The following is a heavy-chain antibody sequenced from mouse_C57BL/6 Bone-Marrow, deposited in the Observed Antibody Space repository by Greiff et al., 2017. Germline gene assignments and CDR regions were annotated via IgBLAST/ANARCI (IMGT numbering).Heavy chain of an antibody. CDR3: TKHPRQLRLAY. J-gene: IGHJ3*01. CDR1: GFNIKDDY. CDR2: IDPENGDT. V-gene: IGHV14-4*01. D-gene: IGHD3-2*02. Sequence: EVQLQQSGAELVRPGASVKLSCTASGFNIKDDYMHWVKQRPEQGLEWIGWIDPENGDTAYASKFQGKATITADTSSNTAYLQLSSLTSEDTAVYYCTKHPRQLRLAYWGQGTLVTVSA.